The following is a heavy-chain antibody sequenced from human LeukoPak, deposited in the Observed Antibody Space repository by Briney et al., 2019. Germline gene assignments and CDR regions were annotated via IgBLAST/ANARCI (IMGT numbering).Heavy chain of an antibody. CDR2: IYYSGST. D-gene: IGHD1-1*01. CDR3: ARLWNWTFYFDY. CDR1: GGSISSSSYY. V-gene: IGHV4-39*01. J-gene: IGHJ4*02. Sequence: PSETLSLTCTVSGGSISSSSYYWGWIRQPPGKGLEWIGSIYYSGSTYYNPSLKSRVTISVDTSKNQFSLKLSSVTAADTAVYYCARLWNWTFYFDYWGQGTLVTVSS.